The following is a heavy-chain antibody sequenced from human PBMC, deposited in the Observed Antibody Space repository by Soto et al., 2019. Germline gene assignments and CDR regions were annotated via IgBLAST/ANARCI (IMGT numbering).Heavy chain of an antibody. J-gene: IGHJ5*01. D-gene: IGHD3-3*01. CDR2: IKQDGSET. V-gene: IGHV3-7*01. CDR3: AGDAEGPNYDFWSGYYINCVDS. Sequence: EVQLVESGGGLLQPGGSLRLSCAASGFTFSSYWMSWVRQAPGKGLEWVANIKQDGSETYYVDSVKGRFTISRDNSKNSKNLQNNIQSHVDPAMYCWAGDAEGPNYDFWSGYYINCVDSWGQGTLVTVSS. CDR1: GFTFSSYW.